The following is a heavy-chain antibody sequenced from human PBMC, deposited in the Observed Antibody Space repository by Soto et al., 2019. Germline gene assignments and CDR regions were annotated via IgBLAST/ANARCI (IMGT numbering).Heavy chain of an antibody. CDR3: ARAKVCSGCSCRRWKDNWFDP. Sequence: SETLSLTCTVSGGSISSGDYYWSWIRQPPGKGLEWIGYIYYSGSTYYNPSLKSRVTISVDTSKNQFSLKLSSVTAADTAVYYCARAKVCSGCSCRRWKDNWFDPWGQGTLVTVSS. CDR1: GGSISSGDYY. D-gene: IGHD2-15*01. J-gene: IGHJ5*02. CDR2: IYYSGST. V-gene: IGHV4-30-4*01.